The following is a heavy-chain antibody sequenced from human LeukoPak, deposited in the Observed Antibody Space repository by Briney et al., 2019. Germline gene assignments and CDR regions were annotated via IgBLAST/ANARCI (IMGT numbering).Heavy chain of an antibody. J-gene: IGHJ3*02. D-gene: IGHD1-26*01. CDR2: IKQDGSEK. Sequence: SGASLRLSCAASGFTFSSYWMSWVRQAPGKGLEWVANIKQDGSEKYYVDSVKGRFTISRDNAKNSLYLQMNSLRAEDTAVYYCARGALYSGSPLGIWGQGTMVTVSS. CDR3: ARGALYSGSPLGI. V-gene: IGHV3-7*01. CDR1: GFTFSSYW.